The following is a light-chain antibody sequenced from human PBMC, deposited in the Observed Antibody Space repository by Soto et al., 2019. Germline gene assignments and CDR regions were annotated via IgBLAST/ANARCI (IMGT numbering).Light chain of an antibody. CDR1: SSNIGAGHD. J-gene: IGLJ1*01. Sequence: QSVLTQPTSVSGAPGQRVTISCTGSSSNIGAGHDVHWYQQLPGTAPKLLIYGDSNRPSAVPDRFSGSKSGASASLAITGLQAEDEAEYHCLSYDSDMSSHRYVFLTGTKLNVL. V-gene: IGLV1-40*01. CDR2: GDS. CDR3: LSYDSDMSSHRYV.